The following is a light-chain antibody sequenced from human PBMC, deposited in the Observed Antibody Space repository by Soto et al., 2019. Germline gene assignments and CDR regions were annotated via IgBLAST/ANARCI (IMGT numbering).Light chain of an antibody. J-gene: IGLJ3*02. V-gene: IGLV2-14*01. CDR2: EVS. CDR3: SSYTSSSTWV. CDR1: SSDVGGYNY. Sequence: QSALTQPASVSGSPGQSITISCTGASSDVGGYNYVSWYQQYPGEVPKLMIFEVSNRPSGVSNRFSGSKSGNTASLTVSGLQAEDEADYYCSSYTSSSTWVVGGGTKLTVL.